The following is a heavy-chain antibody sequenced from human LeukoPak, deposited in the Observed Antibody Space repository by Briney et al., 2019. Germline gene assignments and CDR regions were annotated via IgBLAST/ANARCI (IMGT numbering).Heavy chain of an antibody. J-gene: IGHJ4*02. V-gene: IGHV4-34*01. CDR2: INHSGST. CDR1: GGSFSGYY. D-gene: IGHD3-3*01. CDR3: ARGFPPTID. Sequence: PSETLSLTCAVYGGSFSGYYWSWIRQPPGKGLEWIGEINHSGSTNYNPSLKRRVTISVDTSKNQFSLKLSSVTAADTAVYYCARGFPPTIDWGQGTLVTVSS.